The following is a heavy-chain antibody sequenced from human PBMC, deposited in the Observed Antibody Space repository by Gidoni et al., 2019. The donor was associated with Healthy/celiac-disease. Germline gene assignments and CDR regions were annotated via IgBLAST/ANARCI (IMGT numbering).Heavy chain of an antibody. J-gene: IGHJ4*02. Sequence: QVQLQQWGAGLLKPSDTLSLTCALSGGSFSGYYWSWIRQPPGKGPEWIGEITHSGSTNYNPSLKSRVTISVDTSKNQFSLKLSSVTAADTAVYYCARGPPGIQLWLRVYYFDYWGQGTLVTVSS. CDR2: ITHSGST. CDR3: ARGPPGIQLWLRVYYFDY. D-gene: IGHD5-18*01. CDR1: GGSFSGYY. V-gene: IGHV4-34*01.